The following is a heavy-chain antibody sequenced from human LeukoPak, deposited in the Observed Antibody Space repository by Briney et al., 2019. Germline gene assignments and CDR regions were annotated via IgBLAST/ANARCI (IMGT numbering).Heavy chain of an antibody. D-gene: IGHD3-3*01. CDR3: AKERGYDFWSGYLY. V-gene: IGHV3-23*01. Sequence: GGSLRLSCEASGFSFSSYAMSWVRQAPGKGLEWVSGISGSGGSINYADSVKGRFTISRDNSKKTLYLQMNSLRAEDTAVYYCAKERGYDFWSGYLYWGQGTLVTVSS. J-gene: IGHJ4*02. CDR2: ISGSGGSI. CDR1: GFSFSSYA.